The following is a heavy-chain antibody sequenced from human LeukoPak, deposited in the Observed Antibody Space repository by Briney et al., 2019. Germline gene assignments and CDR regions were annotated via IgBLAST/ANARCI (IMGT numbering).Heavy chain of an antibody. Sequence: SETLSLTCTVSGGSISSGDYYWSWIRQPPGKGLEWIGYIYYSGSTYYNPSLKSRVTISVDTSKNQFSLKLSSVTAADTAVYYCARVGSWDYDYVWGSYVSAFDIWGQGTMVTVSS. CDR1: GGSISSGDYY. J-gene: IGHJ3*02. V-gene: IGHV4-30-4*08. CDR2: IYYSGST. CDR3: ARVGSWDYDYVWGSYVSAFDI. D-gene: IGHD3-16*01.